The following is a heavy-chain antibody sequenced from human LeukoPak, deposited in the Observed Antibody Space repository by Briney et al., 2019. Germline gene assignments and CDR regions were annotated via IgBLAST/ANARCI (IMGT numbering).Heavy chain of an antibody. CDR1: GGSISSSIYY. V-gene: IGHV4-39*01. D-gene: IGHD2-21*02. Sequence: PSETLSLTCTVSGGSISSSIYYWGWIRQPPGKGLEWIGTINYSGSTYYNPSLKSRVTISVDTSKNQISLKLNSVTAADTAMYYCARHGDLLSPFQTWGQGTLVTVSS. J-gene: IGHJ5*02. CDR3: ARHGDLLSPFQT. CDR2: INYSGST.